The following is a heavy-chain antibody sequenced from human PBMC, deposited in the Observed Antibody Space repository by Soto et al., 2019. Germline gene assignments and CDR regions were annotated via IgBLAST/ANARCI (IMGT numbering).Heavy chain of an antibody. Sequence: QVQLVQSGAEVKKPGSSVKVSCKASGGTFSSYAISWVRQAPEQGLEWMGGIIPIFGTANYAQKFQGRVTITADESTSTDYMELRSLRSEDTAVYYCARGPKGDSAPTFGYWGQGTLGTVSS. V-gene: IGHV1-69*12. D-gene: IGHD2-21*02. CDR1: GGTFSSYA. CDR3: ARGPKGDSAPTFGY. J-gene: IGHJ4*02. CDR2: IIPIFGTA.